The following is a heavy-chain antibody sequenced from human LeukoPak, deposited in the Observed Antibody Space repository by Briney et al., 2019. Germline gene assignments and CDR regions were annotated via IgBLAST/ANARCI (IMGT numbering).Heavy chain of an antibody. V-gene: IGHV1-2*02. D-gene: IGHD2-21*01. J-gene: IGHJ5*02. CDR1: GYSLTNYY. CDR2: INLNNGDI. Sequence: ASVKVSCKAFGYSLTNYYVHWVRQAPGQGLEWMGWINLNNGDIKSAQKFQGRVTMTRDTSITTVYMEVSRLTSDDTAIYYCARADRLHGGPYLIGPWGQGTLVTVSS. CDR3: ARADRLHGGPYLIGP.